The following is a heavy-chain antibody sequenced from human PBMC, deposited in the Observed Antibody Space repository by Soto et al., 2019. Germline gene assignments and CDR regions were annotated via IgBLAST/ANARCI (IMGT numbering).Heavy chain of an antibody. V-gene: IGHV4-34*01. CDR1: GRSFSGYY. Sequence: ETLSLASAFYGRSFSGYYWRCIRQPPGKGLEWIGAINHSGSTTYNPSLKSRATISLDTSKNQFSLKLSSVTAADTAVYYYGSALDTSLDNRSHFELWG. D-gene: IGHD3-22*01. CDR2: INHSGST. J-gene: IGHJ2*01. CDR3: GSALDTSLDNRSHFEL.